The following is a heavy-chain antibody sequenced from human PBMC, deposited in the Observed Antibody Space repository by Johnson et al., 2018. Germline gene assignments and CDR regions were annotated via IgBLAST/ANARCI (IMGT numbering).Heavy chain of an antibody. D-gene: IGHD3-22*01. V-gene: IGHV1-69*01. Sequence: QVQLVESGAEVKKXGSSVKVXCKASGGTFSSYAISWVRQAPGQGLEWMGGIIPIFGTANYAQKFQGSVPITADDSTSTAYMALRSLRSEDTAVYYCARGLNYESSGYRSSDYYYYYGMDVWGQGTTVTVSS. CDR1: GGTFSSYA. CDR3: ARGLNYESSGYRSSDYYYYYGMDV. J-gene: IGHJ6*02. CDR2: IIPIFGTA.